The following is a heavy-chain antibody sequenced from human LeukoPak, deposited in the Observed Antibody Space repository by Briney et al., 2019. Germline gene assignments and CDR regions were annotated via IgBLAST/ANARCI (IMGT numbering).Heavy chain of an antibody. V-gene: IGHV3-21*01. CDR3: ARDGTS. Sequence: GGSLRLSCAASGFTFRTYAMSWVRQTPGKGLDWVSSISSTSSYIYYADSVKGRFTISRDNAKNSLYLQMNSLRAEDTAVYYCARDGTSWGQGTLVTVSS. D-gene: IGHD1-1*01. J-gene: IGHJ4*02. CDR2: ISSTSSYI. CDR1: GFTFRTYA.